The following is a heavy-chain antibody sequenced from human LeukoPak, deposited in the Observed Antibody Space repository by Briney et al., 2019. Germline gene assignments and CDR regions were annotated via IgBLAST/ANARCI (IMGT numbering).Heavy chain of an antibody. Sequence: SETLSLTCAVYGGSFSGYYWSWIRQPPGKGLEWIGEINHSGSTNYNPSLKSRATISVDTSKNQFSLKLSSVTAADTAVYYCARGRTGALRFLEWFPNWFDPWGQGTLVTVSS. CDR2: INHSGST. J-gene: IGHJ5*02. CDR3: ARGRTGALRFLEWFPNWFDP. V-gene: IGHV4-34*01. D-gene: IGHD3-3*01. CDR1: GGSFSGYY.